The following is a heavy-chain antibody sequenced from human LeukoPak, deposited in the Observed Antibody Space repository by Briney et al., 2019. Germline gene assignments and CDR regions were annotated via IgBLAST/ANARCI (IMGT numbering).Heavy chain of an antibody. D-gene: IGHD5-24*01. CDR3: ARQQGIQYLNFDY. CDR1: AYRFIGSY. Sequence: ASVKVSCKASAYRFIGSYIHWVRQAPGQGLEWMGWINPNSGDTGYADKFQGRVTMTRDTSTSTVYMELSSLGSEDTAVYYCARQQGIQYLNFDYWGQGALVTVSS. CDR2: INPNSGDT. V-gene: IGHV1-2*02. J-gene: IGHJ4*02.